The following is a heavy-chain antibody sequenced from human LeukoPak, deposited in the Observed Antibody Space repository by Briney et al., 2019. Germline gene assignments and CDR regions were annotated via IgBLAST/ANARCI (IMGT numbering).Heavy chain of an antibody. V-gene: IGHV4-59*01. CDR3: ARGGYYGSGNDFRFDP. D-gene: IGHD3-10*01. Sequence: PSETLSLTCTVSGGSISSYYWSWIRQPPGKGLEWIGYIYYSGSTNYKPSLKSRVTISVDTSKNQFSLKLSSVTAADTAVYYCARGGYYGSGNDFRFDPWGRGTLVTVSS. J-gene: IGHJ5*02. CDR1: GGSISSYY. CDR2: IYYSGST.